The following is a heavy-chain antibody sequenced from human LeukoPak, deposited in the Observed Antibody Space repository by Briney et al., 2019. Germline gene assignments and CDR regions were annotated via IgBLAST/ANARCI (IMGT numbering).Heavy chain of an antibody. V-gene: IGHV3-66*01. J-gene: IGHJ4*02. CDR2: IYSGGST. CDR1: GFTVSSNY. Sequence: PGGSLRLSCAASGFTVSSNYMSWVRQAPGKGLEWVSVIYSGGSTYYADSVKGRFTISRDNSKNTLYLQMNSLRAEDTAVYYCGRGVRGSSWLSFDYWGQGTLVIVSS. D-gene: IGHD6-13*01. CDR3: GRGVRGSSWLSFDY.